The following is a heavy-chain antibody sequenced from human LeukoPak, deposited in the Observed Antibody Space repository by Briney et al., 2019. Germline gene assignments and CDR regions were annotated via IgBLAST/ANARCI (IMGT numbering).Heavy chain of an antibody. Sequence: GGSLRLSCAASGFTVSSNYMSWVRQAPGKGLEWVSAISGSAASAYYADSVKGRFTISRDNSKNTLYLQMNSLRAEDTAVYYCAKGVLGSGWSAGINFFDYWGQGTLVTVSS. CDR1: GFTVSSNY. J-gene: IGHJ4*02. D-gene: IGHD6-19*01. V-gene: IGHV3-23*01. CDR2: ISGSAASA. CDR3: AKGVLGSGWSAGINFFDY.